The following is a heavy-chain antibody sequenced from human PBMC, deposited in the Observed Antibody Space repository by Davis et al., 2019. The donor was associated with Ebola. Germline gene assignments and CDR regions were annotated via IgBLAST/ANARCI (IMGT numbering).Heavy chain of an antibody. D-gene: IGHD1-26*01. J-gene: IGHJ4*02. CDR2: IYYSGST. CDR3: ARDKSGSY. CDR1: GGSISSSSYY. V-gene: IGHV4-39*02. Sequence: MPSETLSLTCTVSGGSISSSSYYWGWIRQPPGKGLEWIGSIYYSGSTYYNPSLKSRVTISVDTSKNQFSLKLSSVTAADTAVYYCARDKSGSYWGQGTLVTVSS.